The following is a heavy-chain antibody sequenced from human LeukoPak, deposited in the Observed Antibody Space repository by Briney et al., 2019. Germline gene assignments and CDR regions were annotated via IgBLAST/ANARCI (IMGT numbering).Heavy chain of an antibody. J-gene: IGHJ4*02. CDR1: GFTFSDYG. CDR2: TWYDGSNK. CDR3: ASATVTHPLDY. Sequence: PGGSLRLSCAASGFTFSDYGMHWVRQAPGKGLEWVAVTWYDGSNKYYADSVRGRFTISRDNSKNTLYLQMNSLRAEDTAVYYCASATVTHPLDYWGQGTLVTVAS. D-gene: IGHD4-17*01. V-gene: IGHV3-33*01.